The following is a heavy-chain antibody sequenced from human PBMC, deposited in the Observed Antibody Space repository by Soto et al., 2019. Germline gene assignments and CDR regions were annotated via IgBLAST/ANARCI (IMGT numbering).Heavy chain of an antibody. Sequence: PGGSLRLSCAASGFTFSSYWMHWVRQAPGKGLVWVSRINSDGSSTSYADSVKGRFTISRDNAKNTLYLQMDSLRAEDTAVYYCARDRQSSGWLDAFDIWGQGTMVTVSS. D-gene: IGHD6-19*01. CDR1: GFTFSSYW. V-gene: IGHV3-74*01. CDR3: ARDRQSSGWLDAFDI. CDR2: INSDGSST. J-gene: IGHJ3*02.